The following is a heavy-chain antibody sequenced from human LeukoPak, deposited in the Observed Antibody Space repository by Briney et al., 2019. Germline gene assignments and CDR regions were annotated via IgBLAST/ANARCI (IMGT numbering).Heavy chain of an antibody. J-gene: IGHJ4*02. CDR1: GGSFSGYY. D-gene: IGHD5-18*01. CDR2: INHSGST. CDR3: ARDRIQLWYTGPKFDY. Sequence: SETLSLTCAVYGGSFSGYYWSWIRQPPGKGLEWIGEINHSGSTNYNPSLKSRVTISVDTSKNQFSLKQSSVTAADTAVYYCARDRIQLWYTGPKFDYWGQGTLVTVSS. V-gene: IGHV4-34*01.